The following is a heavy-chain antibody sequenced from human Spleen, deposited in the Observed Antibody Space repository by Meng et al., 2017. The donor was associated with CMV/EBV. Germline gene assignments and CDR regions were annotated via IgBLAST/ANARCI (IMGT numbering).Heavy chain of an antibody. Sequence: GESLKISCAASGFTFSSYSMNWVRQAPGKGLEWVSYISSSSSTIYYADSVKGRFTISRDNAKNSLYLQMNSLRAEDTAVYYCARDRVLRYFGEDKKKSYYYYYGMDVWGQGTTVTVSS. CDR3: ARDRVLRYFGEDKKKSYYYYYGMDV. D-gene: IGHD3-9*01. J-gene: IGHJ6*02. V-gene: IGHV3-48*04. CDR2: ISSSSSTI. CDR1: GFTFSSYS.